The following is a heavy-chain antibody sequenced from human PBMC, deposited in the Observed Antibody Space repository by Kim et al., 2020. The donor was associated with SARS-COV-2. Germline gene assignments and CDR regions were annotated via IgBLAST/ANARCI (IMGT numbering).Heavy chain of an antibody. J-gene: IGHJ6*02. CDR3: TTGIAVAGTVRDYYYGMDV. V-gene: IGHV3-15*01. CDR1: GFTFSNAW. Sequence: GGSLRLSCAASGFTFSNAWMSWVRQAPGKGLEWVGRIKSKTDGGTTDYAAPVKSRFTISRDDSKNTLYLQMNSLKTEDTAVYYCTTGIAVAGTVRDYYYGMDVWGQGTTVTVSS. CDR2: IKSKTDGGTT. D-gene: IGHD6-19*01.